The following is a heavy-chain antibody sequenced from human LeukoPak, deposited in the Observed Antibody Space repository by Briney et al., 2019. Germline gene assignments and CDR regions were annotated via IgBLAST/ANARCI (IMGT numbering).Heavy chain of an antibody. Sequence: SLKVSCKASGGTFSSYAISWVRQDPGQELQWLGGIIPIFGTANYAQKFQGRVTITADESTSTAYMELSSLRSEDTAVYYCAREPPAWSYSSSWSNWFDPGGQGTLVTVSS. CDR3: AREPPAWSYSSSWSNWFDP. J-gene: IGHJ5*02. V-gene: IGHV1-69*13. D-gene: IGHD6-13*01. CDR1: GGTFSSYA. CDR2: IIPIFGTA.